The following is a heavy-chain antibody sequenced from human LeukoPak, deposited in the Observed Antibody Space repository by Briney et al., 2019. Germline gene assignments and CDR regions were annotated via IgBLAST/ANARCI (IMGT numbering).Heavy chain of an antibody. CDR1: GFNFDDSG. V-gene: IGHV3-9*01. CDR2: ISWKTDTV. Sequence: PGGSLRLSCVASGFNFDDSGMHWVRQPPGKGLEWVSGISWKTDTVGYADSVKGRFTISRDHAKSSLYLQMNSLRPEDTALYYCVKGLLVRGVMPNWLDPWGQGTLVTVSS. D-gene: IGHD3-10*01. J-gene: IGHJ5*02. CDR3: VKGLLVRGVMPNWLDP.